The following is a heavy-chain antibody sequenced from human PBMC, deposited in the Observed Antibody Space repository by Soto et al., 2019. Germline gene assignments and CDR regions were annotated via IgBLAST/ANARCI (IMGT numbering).Heavy chain of an antibody. CDR1: GGSFSGYY. CDR3: ARSSRITGTSDY. V-gene: IGHV4-34*01. J-gene: IGHJ4*02. D-gene: IGHD1-7*01. CDR2: INHSGST. Sequence: SETLSLTCAVYGGSFSGYYWSWIRQPPGKGLEWIGEINHSGSTNYNPSLKSRVTISVDTSKNQFSLKLGSVTAADTAVYYCARSSRITGTSDYWGQGTLVTVSS.